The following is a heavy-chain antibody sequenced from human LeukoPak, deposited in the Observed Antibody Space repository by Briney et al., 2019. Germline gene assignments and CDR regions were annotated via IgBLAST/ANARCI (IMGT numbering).Heavy chain of an antibody. CDR3: ARDRDYYDSSDYYSPYKDY. Sequence: GASVKVSCKASGYTFTSYGISWVRQAPGQGLEWMGWISAYNGNTNYAQKLQGRVTMTTDTSTSTAYMELRSLRSDDTAVYYCARDRDYYDSSDYYSPYKDYWGQGTLVTVSS. CDR1: GYTFTSYG. D-gene: IGHD3-22*01. CDR2: ISAYNGNT. J-gene: IGHJ4*02. V-gene: IGHV1-18*01.